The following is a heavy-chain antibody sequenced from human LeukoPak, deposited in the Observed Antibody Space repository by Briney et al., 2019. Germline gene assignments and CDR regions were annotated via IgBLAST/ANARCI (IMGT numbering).Heavy chain of an antibody. Sequence: PSETLSLTCTVSGGSISSYYWSWIRQPAGKGLEWIGRIYTSGSTNYNPSLKSRVTMSVDTSKNQFSLKLSSVTAADTAVYYCARVAYYYDSSGLARYYFDYWGQGTLVTVSS. CDR3: ARVAYYYDSSGLARYYFDY. J-gene: IGHJ4*02. CDR1: GGSISSYY. CDR2: IYTSGST. D-gene: IGHD3-22*01. V-gene: IGHV4-4*07.